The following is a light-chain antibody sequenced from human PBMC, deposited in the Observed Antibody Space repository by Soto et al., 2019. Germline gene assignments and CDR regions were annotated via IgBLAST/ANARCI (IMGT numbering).Light chain of an antibody. J-gene: IGLJ1*01. CDR2: GNA. CDR1: SSNIGAGHD. Sequence: QSALTQPPSVSGAPGQRVTISCTGSSSNIGAGHDVHWYQQLPGTAPKLLIYGNANRPSGVPERFSGSQSGTSASPAITGLQAEDEADYYCQSYASSLSGSEVFGTGTKVTVL. CDR3: QSYASSLSGSEV. V-gene: IGLV1-40*01.